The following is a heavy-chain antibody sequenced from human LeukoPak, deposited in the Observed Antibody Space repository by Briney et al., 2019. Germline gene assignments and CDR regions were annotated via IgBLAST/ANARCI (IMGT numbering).Heavy chain of an antibody. Sequence: ASVKVSCKASGYTFTGYHIHWVRQAPGQGLEWMGRINPYSGDTNFAQKFQGRVTMTRNTSITTAYMDLSSLTPDDTAVYFCARDQGSLTRSWYTGYWGQGTQVTVSS. CDR3: ARDQGSLTRSWYTGY. CDR1: GYTFTGYH. V-gene: IGHV1-2*06. D-gene: IGHD6-13*01. CDR2: INPYSGDT. J-gene: IGHJ4*02.